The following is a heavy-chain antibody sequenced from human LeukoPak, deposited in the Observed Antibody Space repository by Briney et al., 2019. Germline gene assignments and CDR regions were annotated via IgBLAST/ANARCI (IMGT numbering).Heavy chain of an antibody. CDR1: GFCFSRFW. D-gene: IGHD1-26*01. Sequence: GGSLRLSCAASGFCFSRFWMTGVRQAPGKGPEWVANIKQDGSKKYYVDSVKGRFTISRDNAKNSLYLQMSSLRAEDTAVYYCVRHCGTYTDCWGQGTLVTVSS. V-gene: IGHV3-7*01. J-gene: IGHJ4*02. CDR2: IKQDGSKK. CDR3: VRHCGTYTDC.